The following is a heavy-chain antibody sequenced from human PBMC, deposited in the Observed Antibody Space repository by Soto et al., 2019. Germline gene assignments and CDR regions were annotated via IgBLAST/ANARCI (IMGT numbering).Heavy chain of an antibody. CDR2: TYYRSKWYN. V-gene: IGHV6-1*01. Sequence: SQTLSLTCAISGDSVSSNTAAWNWIRQSPSRGLEWLGRTYYRSKWYNDYAVSMKTRITITADTSKNQFSLHLNSVTPEDTAVYYCTRVSYCRGGSCYTQFDYWGQGTLVTVSS. J-gene: IGHJ4*02. D-gene: IGHD2-15*01. CDR1: GDSVSSNTAA. CDR3: TRVSYCRGGSCYTQFDY.